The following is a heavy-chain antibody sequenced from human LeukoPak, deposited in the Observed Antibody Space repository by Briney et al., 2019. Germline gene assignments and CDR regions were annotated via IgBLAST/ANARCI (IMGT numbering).Heavy chain of an antibody. CDR1: GFTLSSYSMN. D-gene: IGHD6-19*01. V-gene: IGHV4-39*01. CDR2: IYYSGST. Sequence: GSLRLSCAASGFTLSSYSMNWVRQAPGKGLESIGSIYYSGSTYYNPSLESRVTISVDTSKNHFSLKLNSVTAADTAMYYCARQRLRVAGSPVWGNFHSYYYMDVWGNGTTVTISS. CDR3: ARQRLRVAGSPVWGNFHSYYYMDV. J-gene: IGHJ6*03.